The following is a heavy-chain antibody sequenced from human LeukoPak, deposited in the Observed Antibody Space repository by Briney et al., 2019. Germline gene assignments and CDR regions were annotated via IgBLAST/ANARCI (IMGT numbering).Heavy chain of an antibody. Sequence: SGPTLVKPTQTLTLTCTFSGFSLSTSGVGVGXXXXXXXXXXXXXALIYWDDDKRYSPSLKSRLTITKDTSKNQVVLTMTNMDPVDTATYYCAHTRYCSGGSCYKYWGQGTLVTVSS. D-gene: IGHD2-15*01. CDR1: GFSLSTSGVG. CDR3: AHTRYCSGGSCYKY. J-gene: IGHJ4*02. CDR2: IYWDDDK. V-gene: IGHV2-5*02.